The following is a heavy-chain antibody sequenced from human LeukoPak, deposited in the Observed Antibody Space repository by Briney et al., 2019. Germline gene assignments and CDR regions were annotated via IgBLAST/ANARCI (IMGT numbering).Heavy chain of an antibody. J-gene: IGHJ5*02. V-gene: IGHV3-30*18. CDR3: AKDKFWVFDP. CDR2: ISYDGSNK. D-gene: IGHD7-27*01. Sequence: GRSLRLSCAASGFTFSSYGMHWVRQAPGKGLEWVAVISYDGSNKYYADSVKGRFTISRDNSKNTLYLQTNSLRAEDTAVYYCAKDKFWVFDPWGQGTLVTVSS. CDR1: GFTFSSYG.